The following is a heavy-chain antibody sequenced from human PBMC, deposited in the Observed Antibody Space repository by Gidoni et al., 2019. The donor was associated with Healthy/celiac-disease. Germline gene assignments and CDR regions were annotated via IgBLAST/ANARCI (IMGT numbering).Heavy chain of an antibody. V-gene: IGHV3-23*01. CDR3: AKDRYYYDSSGYYPFDY. Sequence: EVQLLESGGGLVQPGGSLRLSCAASGFPFSSYAMSWVRQAPGKGLEWVSAISGSGGSTYYADSVKGRFTISRDNSKNTLYLQMNSLRAEDTAVYYCAKDRYYYDSSGYYPFDYWGQGTLVTVSS. J-gene: IGHJ4*02. CDR1: GFPFSSYA. D-gene: IGHD3-22*01. CDR2: ISGSGGST.